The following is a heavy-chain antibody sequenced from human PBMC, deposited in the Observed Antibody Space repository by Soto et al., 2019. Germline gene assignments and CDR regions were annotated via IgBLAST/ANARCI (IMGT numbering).Heavy chain of an antibody. D-gene: IGHD3-22*01. V-gene: IGHV3-11*01. CDR1: GFGFSDYY. Sequence: QVQLVESGGGLVKPGESLRLSCAASGFGFSDYYMTWIRQAPGKGLQWVSYISSSDTTRYYADSVKGRFTISRDNAESSLSLQMNSLRAEDTAVYYCARLREDSSGSYYFDYWGQGTLVTVSS. J-gene: IGHJ4*02. CDR2: ISSSDTTR. CDR3: ARLREDSSGSYYFDY.